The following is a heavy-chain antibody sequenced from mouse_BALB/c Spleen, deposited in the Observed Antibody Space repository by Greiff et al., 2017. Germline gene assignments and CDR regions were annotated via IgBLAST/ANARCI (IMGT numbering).Heavy chain of an antibody. J-gene: IGHJ2*01. V-gene: IGHV5-9-3*01. D-gene: IGHD1-1*01. CDR3: ARPHYYGSSEAGSYFDY. CDR1: GFTFSSYA. Sequence: EVQGVESGGGLVKPGGSLKLSCAASGFTFSSYAMSWVRQTPEKRLEWVATISSGGSYTYYPDSVKGRFTISRDNAKNTLYLQMSSLRSEDTAMYYCARPHYYGSSEAGSYFDYWGQGTTLTVSS. CDR2: ISSGGSYT.